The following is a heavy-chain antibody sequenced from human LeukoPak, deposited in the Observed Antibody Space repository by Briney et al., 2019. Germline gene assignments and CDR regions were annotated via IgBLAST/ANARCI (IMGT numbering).Heavy chain of an antibody. CDR2: ISGSGGST. J-gene: IGHJ4*02. V-gene: IGHV3-23*01. D-gene: IGHD4-23*01. CDR3: ARRPTKGGNSVDY. CDR1: GFTFSGYA. Sequence: PGGSLRLSCAASGFTFSGYAMSWVRQAPGKGLEWVSAISGSGGSTYYADSVKGRFTISRDNSKNTLYLQMNSLRAEDTAVYYCARRPTKGGNSVDYWGQGTLVTVSS.